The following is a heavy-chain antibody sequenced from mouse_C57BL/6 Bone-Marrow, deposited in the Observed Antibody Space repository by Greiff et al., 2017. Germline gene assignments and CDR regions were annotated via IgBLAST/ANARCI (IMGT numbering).Heavy chain of an antibody. D-gene: IGHD2-5*01. J-gene: IGHJ2*01. V-gene: IGHV1-50*01. Sequence: QVQLQQPGAELVKPGASVKLSCKASGYTFTSYWMQWVKQRPGQGLEWIGEIDPSDSYTNYNQQFKGKATLTVDTSSSTAYMQLSSLTSEDSAVYYCARKNYSNYVGYWGQGTTLTVSS. CDR1: GYTFTSYW. CDR2: IDPSDSYT. CDR3: ARKNYSNYVGY.